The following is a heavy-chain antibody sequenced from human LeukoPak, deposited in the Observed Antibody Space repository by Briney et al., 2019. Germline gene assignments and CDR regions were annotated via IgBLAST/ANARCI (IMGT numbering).Heavy chain of an antibody. V-gene: IGHV4-59*01. CDR3: ARVPYSSGWLNFDY. Sequence: SETLSLTCTVSGDSISTYYWSWIRQPPGKGLEWIGYIHYSGNTNYHPSLKGRVTISIDTSKNQFSLKLTSVTAADTAVYYCARVPYSSGWLNFDYWGQGTLVTVSS. CDR2: IHYSGNT. D-gene: IGHD6-19*01. CDR1: GDSISTYY. J-gene: IGHJ4*02.